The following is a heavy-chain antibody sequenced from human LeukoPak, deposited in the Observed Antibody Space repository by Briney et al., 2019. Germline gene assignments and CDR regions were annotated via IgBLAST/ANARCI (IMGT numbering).Heavy chain of an antibody. D-gene: IGHD2-2*01. V-gene: IGHV5-10-1*01. J-gene: IGHJ4*02. CDR1: GYGFTSYW. CDR3: ARGEYQLLPEGY. CDR2: IDPSDSYT. Sequence: KDGESLKISCKGSGYGFTSYWISWVRQMPGKGLEWMGRIDPSDSYTNYSPSFQGHVTISADKSISTAYLQWSSLKASDTAMYYCARGEYQLLPEGYWGQGTLVTVSS.